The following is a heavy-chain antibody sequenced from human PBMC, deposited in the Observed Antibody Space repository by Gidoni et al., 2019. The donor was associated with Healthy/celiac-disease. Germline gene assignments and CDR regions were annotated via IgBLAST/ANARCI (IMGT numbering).Heavy chain of an antibody. J-gene: IGHJ4*02. CDR3: ARVRGGSGYYSDY. CDR2: IYHSGST. Sequence: QVQLQESGPGLVKPSETLSLTCAVSGYSISSGYYWGWIRQPPGKGLEWIGSIYHSGSTYYNPSLKSRVTISGDTSKNQFYLKLSSVTAADTAVYYCARVRGGSGYYSDYWGQGTLVTVSS. D-gene: IGHD3-22*01. V-gene: IGHV4-38-2*01. CDR1: GYSISSGYY.